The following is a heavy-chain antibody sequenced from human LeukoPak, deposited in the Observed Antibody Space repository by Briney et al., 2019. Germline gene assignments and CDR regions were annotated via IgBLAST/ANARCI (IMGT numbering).Heavy chain of an antibody. CDR3: AAELYGVYTDCCTFHL. CDR2: IIVGSGAT. CDR1: GFAFSTSA. V-gene: IGHV1-58*01. J-gene: IGHJ3*01. D-gene: IGHD4-17*01. Sequence: SVKVSCKTSGFAFSTSAVQWVRQARGQRLEWIGWIIVGSGATNYAQSLQGRFTITRDMSTNTAYMELSSLGSEDSAVYYCAAELYGVYTDCCTFHLWGQGTLVTVSS.